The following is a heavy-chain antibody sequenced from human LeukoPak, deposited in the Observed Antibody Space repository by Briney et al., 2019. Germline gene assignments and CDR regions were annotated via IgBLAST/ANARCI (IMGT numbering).Heavy chain of an antibody. J-gene: IGHJ4*02. V-gene: IGHV3-48*03. CDR1: GFTFISYE. CDR3: AREDIRLDYFDY. D-gene: IGHD6-19*01. CDR2: ISGSGVTM. Sequence: GGSLRLSCAASGFTFISYEMNWVRQAPGRGLEWVSYISGSGVTMYYADSVKGRFTISRDDAKNSLYLQMNSLRAEDTAVYYCAREDIRLDYFDYWGQGTLVTVSS.